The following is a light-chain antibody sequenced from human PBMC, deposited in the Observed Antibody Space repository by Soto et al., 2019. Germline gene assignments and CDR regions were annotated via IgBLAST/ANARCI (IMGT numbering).Light chain of an antibody. Sequence: QAVVTQEPSLTVSPGGTVTLTCGSSTGTVTSGHYPYWLQQKPGQAPRTLIYDTNKNHSWTPVRFSGSLLWVKATLTLSGAKPDYEAAYYCLVFYSDYMVFGGGTKLTVL. V-gene: IGLV7-46*01. J-gene: IGLJ3*02. CDR3: LVFYSDYMV. CDR2: DTN. CDR1: TGTVTSGHY.